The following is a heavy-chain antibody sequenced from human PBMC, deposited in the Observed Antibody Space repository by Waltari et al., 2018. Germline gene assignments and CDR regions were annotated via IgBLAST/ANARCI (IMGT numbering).Heavy chain of an antibody. CDR3: SRDSSGNDY. D-gene: IGHD1-26*01. Sequence: EVQMVESGGGLVQPGGSLTISCEASGFTFSTFWMRWFRQAPGKGLEWVANIKEDGSATYYIDSVRGRFTISRDNAKNSLYLQMSSLRVDDTAMYYCSRDSSGNDYWGQGTLVTVS. CDR2: IKEDGSAT. CDR1: GFTFSTFW. V-gene: IGHV3-7*01. J-gene: IGHJ4*02.